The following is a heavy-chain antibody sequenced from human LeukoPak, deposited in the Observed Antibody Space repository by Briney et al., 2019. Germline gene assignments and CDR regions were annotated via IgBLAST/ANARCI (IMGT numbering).Heavy chain of an antibody. CDR1: GGTFSSYA. V-gene: IGHV1-69*13. CDR2: IIPIFGTA. J-gene: IGHJ4*02. Sequence: SVKVSCKASGGTFSSYAISWARQAPGQGLEWMGGIIPIFGTANYAQKFQGRVTITADESTSTAYMELSSLRSEDTAVYYCARSYCSSTSCYKSNYFDYWGQGTLVTVSS. D-gene: IGHD2-2*01. CDR3: ARSYCSSTSCYKSNYFDY.